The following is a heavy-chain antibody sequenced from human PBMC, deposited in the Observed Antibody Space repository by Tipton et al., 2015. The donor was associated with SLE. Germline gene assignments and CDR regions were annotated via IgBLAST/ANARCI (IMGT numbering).Heavy chain of an antibody. Sequence: TLSLTCTVSGGSISSYYWSWIRQPPGKGLEWIGYIYYSGSTNYNPTLKSRVTISVDTSKNQFSLKLSSVTAADTAVYYGARLYSGSYGAFDIWGQGTMVTVSS. J-gene: IGHJ3*02. CDR2: IYYSGST. CDR1: GGSISSYY. D-gene: IGHD1-26*01. CDR3: ARLYSGSYGAFDI. V-gene: IGHV4-59*08.